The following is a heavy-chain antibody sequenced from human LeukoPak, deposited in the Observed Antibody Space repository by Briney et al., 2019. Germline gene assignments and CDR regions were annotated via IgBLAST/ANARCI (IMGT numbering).Heavy chain of an antibody. CDR1: GGSLSGYY. J-gene: IGHJ6*03. Sequence: SETLCLTCAVYGGSLSGYYWSWIRQPPGKGLEWIGEINHSGSTNYNPSLKSRVTISVDTSKNQFSLKLSSVTAADTAVYYCARLATTAESYYYYYMDVWGKGTTVTVSS. CDR3: ARLATTAESYYYYYMDV. V-gene: IGHV4-34*01. D-gene: IGHD1-26*01. CDR2: INHSGST.